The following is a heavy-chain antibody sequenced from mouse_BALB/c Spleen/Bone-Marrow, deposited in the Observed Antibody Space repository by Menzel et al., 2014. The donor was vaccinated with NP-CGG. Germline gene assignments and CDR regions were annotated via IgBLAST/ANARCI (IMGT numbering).Heavy chain of an antibody. Sequence: VKLVESGAELVRPGTSVKVSCKASGYAFTTYLIEWVKQRPGQGLEWIGVINPGSGDAHYNEKFKDKATLTADKSSSTAYMQLSSLISDDSAVYFCARNANWLFTYWGQGTLVTVSA. CDR1: GYAFTTYL. CDR2: INPGSGDA. CDR3: ARNANWLFTY. V-gene: IGHV1-54*01. D-gene: IGHD4-1*01. J-gene: IGHJ3*01.